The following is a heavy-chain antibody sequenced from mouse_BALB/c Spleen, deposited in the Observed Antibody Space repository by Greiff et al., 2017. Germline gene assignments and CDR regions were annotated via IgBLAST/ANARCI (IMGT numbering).Heavy chain of an antibody. CDR3: ARDRYGDY. D-gene: IGHD2-14*01. Sequence: EVQRVESGGGLVKPGGSLKLSCAASGFTFSSYAMSWVRQTPEKRLEWVATISSGGSYTYYPDSVKGRFTISRDNSKNTLYLQMSSLRSEDTAMYYCARDRYGDYWGQGTTLTVSS. CDR2: ISSGGSYT. CDR1: GFTFSSYA. J-gene: IGHJ2*01. V-gene: IGHV5-9-3*01.